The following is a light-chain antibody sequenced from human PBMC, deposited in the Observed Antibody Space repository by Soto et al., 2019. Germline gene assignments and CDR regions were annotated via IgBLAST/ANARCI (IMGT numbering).Light chain of an antibody. Sequence: QSALTQPASVSGSPGQSITISCTGTSSDVVTYNYVSWYQQHPGKAPKVMIYDVSNRPSGVSNRFSGSKSGNTASLTISGLQAEDEADYYCSSYTGSSTSVIFGGGTKLTVL. CDR2: DVS. CDR3: SSYTGSSTSVI. J-gene: IGLJ2*01. CDR1: SSDVVTYNY. V-gene: IGLV2-14*03.